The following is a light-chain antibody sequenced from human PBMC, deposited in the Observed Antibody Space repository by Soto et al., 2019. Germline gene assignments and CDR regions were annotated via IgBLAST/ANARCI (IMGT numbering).Light chain of an antibody. Sequence: QAVVTQPPSVSGAPGQRVTISCTGSSSNIGARYDVHWYQQLPGTAPKLLIYDDINRPSGVPDRFSGSKSGTSASLAITGLQAEDEAEYYCQSYASSLSGVVFGGGTKLTVL. CDR1: SSNIGARYD. CDR3: QSYASSLSGVV. V-gene: IGLV1-40*01. CDR2: DDI. J-gene: IGLJ2*01.